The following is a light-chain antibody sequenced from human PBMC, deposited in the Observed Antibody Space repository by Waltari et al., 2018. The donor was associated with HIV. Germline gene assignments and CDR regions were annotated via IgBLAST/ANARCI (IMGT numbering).Light chain of an antibody. CDR3: MIWHSSAWV. V-gene: IGLV5-45*01. J-gene: IGLJ3*02. Sequence: QAVLTQPASLSASPGASASLTCPLRSGFNVGPYRLYWYQQKPGSPPQYLLRYKSDSDKQQGSGVPSRFSGSKDASANAGILLISGLQSEDEADYYCMIWHSSAWVFGGGTKLTVL. CDR1: SGFNVGPYR. CDR2: YKSDSDK.